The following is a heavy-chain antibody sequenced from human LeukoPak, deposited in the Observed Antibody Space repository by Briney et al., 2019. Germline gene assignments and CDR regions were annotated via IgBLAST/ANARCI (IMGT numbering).Heavy chain of an antibody. V-gene: IGHV1-2*02. CDR1: GYTFTGYY. CDR3: AHMAGGYYYYGMDV. CDR2: INPNSGGT. J-gene: IGHJ6*02. D-gene: IGHD6-19*01. Sequence: ASVKVSCKASGYTFTGYYMHWVRHAPGQGLEWMGWINPNSGGTNYAQKFQGRVTMTRDTSISTAYMELSRLRSDDTAVYYCAHMAGGYYYYGMDVWGQGTTVTVSS.